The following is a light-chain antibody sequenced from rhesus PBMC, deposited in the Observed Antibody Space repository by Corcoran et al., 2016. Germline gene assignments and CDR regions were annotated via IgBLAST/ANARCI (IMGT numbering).Light chain of an antibody. CDR2: AAS. J-gene: IGKJ1*01. CDR3: QQGYNIRT. V-gene: IGKV1-18*01. Sequence: DIQMTQSPSSLSASVGDRVTITCRASQGITNDLAWYQQKPGEAPKLLIYAASSLQSGVPSRFSGSGFGTDYPLTISSLQPEDFATNYCQQGYNIRTFGQGTKVEFK. CDR1: QGITND.